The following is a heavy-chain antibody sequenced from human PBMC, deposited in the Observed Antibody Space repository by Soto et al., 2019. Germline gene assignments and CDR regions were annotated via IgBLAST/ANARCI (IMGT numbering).Heavy chain of an antibody. CDR3: ARGLAAGDY. J-gene: IGHJ4*02. V-gene: IGHV1-46*01. CDR1: GYTFTNYY. Sequence: QVQLVQSGAKVKNAGASVKVSCKASGYTFTNYYIHWVRQAPGQGLEWMAIINPNGGSTNYAQEFQGRVTLARDTFTNTVYMELSSLRSEDTAIYYCARGLAAGDYWGQGTLVTVSS. D-gene: IGHD6-13*01. CDR2: INPNGGST.